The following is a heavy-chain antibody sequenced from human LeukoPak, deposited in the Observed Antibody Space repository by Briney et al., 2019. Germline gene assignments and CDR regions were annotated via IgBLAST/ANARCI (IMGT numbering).Heavy chain of an antibody. CDR2: ISYDGSNK. Sequence: PGVSLRLSCSASGFTFSSYAMPWVRQAPGQCLEWVAVISYDGSNKYYADSVKCRFTISRDNSKNTLYLQMNSLRAEDTAVYYCAKDTVWGAFDIWGQGTMVTVSS. V-gene: IGHV3-30*04. CDR3: AKDTVWGAFDI. CDR1: GFTFSSYA. J-gene: IGHJ3*02. D-gene: IGHD3-16*01.